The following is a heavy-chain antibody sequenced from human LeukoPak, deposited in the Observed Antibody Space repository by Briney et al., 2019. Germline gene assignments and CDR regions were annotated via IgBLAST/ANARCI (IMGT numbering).Heavy chain of an antibody. CDR1: GFTFSSYA. J-gene: IGHJ4*02. Sequence: GGSLRLSCAASGFTFSSYAMHWVRQAPGKGLEYVSAISGNGGSTYYANSVKGRFTISRDNSKNTLYLQMGSLRAEDMAVYYCARVYCTNSLCYLDYWGQGTLVTVSS. CDR3: ARVYCTNSLCYLDY. CDR2: ISGNGGST. V-gene: IGHV3-64*01. D-gene: IGHD2-8*01.